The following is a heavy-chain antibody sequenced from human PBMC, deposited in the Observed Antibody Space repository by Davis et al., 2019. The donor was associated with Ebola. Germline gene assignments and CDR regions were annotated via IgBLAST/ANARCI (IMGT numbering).Heavy chain of an antibody. CDR2: INAGNGNT. Sequence: AASVKVSCKASGYTFTSYAMHWVRQAPGQRLEWMGWINAGNGNTKYSQKFQGRVTITRDTSASTAYMELSSLRSEDTAVYYCARDRYYDSSGYYYYYGMDVWGQGTTVTVSS. D-gene: IGHD3-22*01. J-gene: IGHJ6*02. V-gene: IGHV1-3*01. CDR1: GYTFTSYA. CDR3: ARDRYYDSSGYYYYYGMDV.